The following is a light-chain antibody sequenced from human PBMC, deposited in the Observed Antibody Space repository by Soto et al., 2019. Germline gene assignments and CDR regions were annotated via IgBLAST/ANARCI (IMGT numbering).Light chain of an antibody. CDR3: QQYNNWPIT. CDR2: SAS. V-gene: IGKV1-39*01. J-gene: IGKJ5*01. CDR1: QSIGSY. Sequence: DIHMTRSPSSLSASVGDRVAINCRATQSIGSYLNWYQQKPGIAPKVLILSASRLQSGVPSRFSGSGSETDFTLTISSLRSEDSAVYHCQQYNNWPITFGQGTRLEI.